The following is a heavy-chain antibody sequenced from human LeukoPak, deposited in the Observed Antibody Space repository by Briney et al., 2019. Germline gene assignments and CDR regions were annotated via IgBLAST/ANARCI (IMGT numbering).Heavy chain of an antibody. J-gene: IGHJ6*02. CDR2: INTNTGNP. V-gene: IGHV7-4-1*02. CDR3: ARDRNDCTNGVCYTSPWFVSFHYGMDV. Sequence: ASVKVSCKASGYTFTSYAMNWVRQAPGQGLEWMGWINTNTGNPTYAQGFTGRFVFSLDTSVSTAYLQISSLKAEDTAVYYCARDRNDCTNGVCYTSPWFVSFHYGMDVWGQGTTVTVSS. CDR1: GYTFTSYA. D-gene: IGHD2-8*01.